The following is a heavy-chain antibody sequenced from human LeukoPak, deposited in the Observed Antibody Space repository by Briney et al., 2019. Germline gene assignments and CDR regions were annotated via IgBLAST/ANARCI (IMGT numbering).Heavy chain of an antibody. Sequence: GGSLRLSCAASGFTFGSYAMNWVRQAPGKGLESVSVTGASGGSTYYADSVKGRFTISRDNSKNTLYLQMTSLRPEDTALYYCAKDFGPRVDAFDIWGQGTMVTVSS. J-gene: IGHJ3*02. CDR2: TGASGGST. D-gene: IGHD3-10*01. V-gene: IGHV3-23*01. CDR3: AKDFGPRVDAFDI. CDR1: GFTFGSYA.